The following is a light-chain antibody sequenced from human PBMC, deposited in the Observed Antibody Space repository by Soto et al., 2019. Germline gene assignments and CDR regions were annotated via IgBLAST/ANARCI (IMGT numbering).Light chain of an antibody. CDR2: EVT. J-gene: IGLJ2*01. CDR3: SSYASSSFVV. V-gene: IGLV2-8*01. Sequence: QSALTQPPSASGSPGQSVTISCTGSNTDVGGYNYVSWYQQYPGKAPKVMIYEVTKRPSGVPARFSGSRSGNTASLTVSGLQAEDEADYYCSSYASSSFVVFGGGTKLTVL. CDR1: NTDVGGYNY.